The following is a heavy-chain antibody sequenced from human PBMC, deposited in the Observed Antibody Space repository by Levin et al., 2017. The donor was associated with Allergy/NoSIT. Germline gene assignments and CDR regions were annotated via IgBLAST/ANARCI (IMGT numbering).Heavy chain of an antibody. CDR2: IHIGGTT. D-gene: IGHD6-6*01. CDR1: GFTVTNNY. J-gene: IGHJ4*02. V-gene: IGHV3-66*01. CDR3: ATEYTSSPPYFDY. Sequence: PGASVKVSCAASGFTVTNNYMTWVRQAPGKGLEWVSAIHIGGTTFYANSVKGRFSVSRDNSNNTLYLQMNSLRAEDTAVYYCATEYTSSPPYFDYWGQGTLVTVSS.